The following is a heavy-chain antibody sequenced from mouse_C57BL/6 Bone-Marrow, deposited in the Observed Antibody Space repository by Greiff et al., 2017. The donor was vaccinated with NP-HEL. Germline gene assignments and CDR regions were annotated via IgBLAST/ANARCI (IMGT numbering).Heavy chain of an antibody. CDR1: GYTFTDYA. CDR3: ARRGSTVVATYWYFDV. J-gene: IGHJ1*03. CDR2: ISTYYGDA. Sequence: QVQLKQSGPELVRPGVSVKISCKGSGYTFTDYAMHWVKQSHAKSLEWIGVISTYYGDASYNQKFKDKATMTVDKSSSTAYMELTRLTSEDSAVYYCARRGSTVVATYWYFDVWGTGTTVTVSS. V-gene: IGHV1-67*01. D-gene: IGHD1-1*01.